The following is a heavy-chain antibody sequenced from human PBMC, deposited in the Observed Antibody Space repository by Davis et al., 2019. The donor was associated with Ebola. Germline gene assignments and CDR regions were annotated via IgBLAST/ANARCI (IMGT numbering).Heavy chain of an antibody. V-gene: IGHV4-34*01. Sequence: PSETLSLTCAVYGGSFSGYYWSWIRQPPGKGLEWIGEINHSGSTNYNPSLKSRVTISVDTSKNQFSLKLSSVTAADTAVYYCAATTGAHSSDLYYFDYWGQGTLVTGSS. D-gene: IGHD6-19*01. CDR3: AATTGAHSSDLYYFDY. J-gene: IGHJ4*02. CDR2: INHSGST. CDR1: GGSFSGYY.